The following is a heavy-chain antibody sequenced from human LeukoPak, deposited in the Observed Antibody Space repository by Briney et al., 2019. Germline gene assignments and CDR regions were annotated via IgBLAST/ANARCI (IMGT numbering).Heavy chain of an antibody. CDR2: IDSYGRST. CDR3: ARDSSYLPDY. Sequence: GGSLRLSCAASGFTFSSYWMHWVCQAPGKGLVWVSRIDSYGRSTSYADSVKGRFTISRDNAKNTLYLQMNSLRAEDTAAYYCARDSSYLPDYWGQGTLVTVSS. V-gene: IGHV3-74*01. D-gene: IGHD2-2*01. J-gene: IGHJ4*02. CDR1: GFTFSSYW.